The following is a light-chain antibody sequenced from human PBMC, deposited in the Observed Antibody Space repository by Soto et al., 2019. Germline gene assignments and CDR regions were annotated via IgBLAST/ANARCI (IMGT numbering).Light chain of an antibody. J-gene: IGKJ1*01. V-gene: IGKV1-39*01. CDR1: QSISSY. CDR3: QQYYSFPWT. Sequence: DIQMTQSPSSLSASVGDRVTITCRASQSISSYLNWYQHKPGKAPKLLIYAASSLQTGVPSRFSGSRSGTDFALTISCLQSEDFATYYCQQYYSFPWTFGQGTKVDIK. CDR2: AAS.